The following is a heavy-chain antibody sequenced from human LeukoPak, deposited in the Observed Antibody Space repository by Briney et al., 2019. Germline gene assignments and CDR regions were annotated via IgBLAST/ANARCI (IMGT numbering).Heavy chain of an antibody. CDR1: GFTLSSYA. J-gene: IGHJ4*02. CDR3: VKTSGSPKGYFDY. CDR2: ININGDST. Sequence: PGGSLRLSCSASGFTLSSYAMYWVRQAPGKGLEYVSGININGDSTFYADSVKGRFTISRDNSKNTLYLQMSSLRAEDTALYYCVKTSGSPKGYFDYWGQGTLVTVST. D-gene: IGHD1-26*01. V-gene: IGHV3-64D*09.